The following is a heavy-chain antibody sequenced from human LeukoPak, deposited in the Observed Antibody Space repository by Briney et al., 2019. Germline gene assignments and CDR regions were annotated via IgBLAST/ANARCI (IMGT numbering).Heavy chain of an antibody. Sequence: PSETLSLTCTVSGGSISSHYWSWIRQPPGKGLEWIGYIYYSGSTNYNPSLKSRVTISVDTSKNQFSLKLSSVTAADTAVYYCAREHRVSFDYGGQGTLVTVSS. CDR3: AREHRVSFDY. V-gene: IGHV4-59*11. CDR2: IYYSGST. CDR1: GGSISSHY. D-gene: IGHD1-14*01. J-gene: IGHJ4*02.